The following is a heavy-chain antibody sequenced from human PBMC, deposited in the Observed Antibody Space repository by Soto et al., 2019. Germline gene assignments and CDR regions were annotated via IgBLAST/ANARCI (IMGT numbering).Heavy chain of an antibody. CDR2: IYWDDDK. D-gene: IGHD2-15*01. Sequence: SGPTLVNPTQTLTLTCTFSGFSLSTSGVGVGWIRQPPGKALEWLALIYWDDDKRYSPSLKSRLTITKDTSKNQVVLTMTNMEPVDTATYYCARYKFEVVVAATIFDYWGQGTLVTVSS. CDR3: ARYKFEVVVAATIFDY. V-gene: IGHV2-5*02. J-gene: IGHJ4*02. CDR1: GFSLSTSGVG.